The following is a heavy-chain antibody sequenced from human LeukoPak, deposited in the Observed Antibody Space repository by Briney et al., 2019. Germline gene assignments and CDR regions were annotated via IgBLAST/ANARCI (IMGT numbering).Heavy chain of an antibody. V-gene: IGHV1-46*01. CDR3: ARGVVVPDATRGWFDP. D-gene: IGHD2-2*01. J-gene: IGHJ5*02. CDR2: INSSGGST. Sequence: ASVKVSRKASGYTFTSYYMHWVRQPPGQGLEWMGIINSSGGSTRYAQKFQGRVTMTRDTSTSTVYMELSSLRSEDTAVYYCARGVVVPDATRGWFDPWGQGTLVTVSS. CDR1: GYTFTSYY.